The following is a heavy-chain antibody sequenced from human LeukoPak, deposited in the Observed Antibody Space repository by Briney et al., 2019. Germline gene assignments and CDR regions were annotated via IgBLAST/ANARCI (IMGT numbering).Heavy chain of an antibody. V-gene: IGHV3-7*01. CDR2: IKEDVSEN. CDR1: GFTFSTYW. J-gene: IGHJ4*02. Sequence: LPGGSLTLSCAASGFTFSTYWMSWVRHAPGKGLEWLAKIKEDVSENYYVPSVKGRFTISIDKAKNPLYLQMNSRKPENTPIYYCARHTAGNDYWGQGTLVTVSS. CDR3: ARHTAGNDY. D-gene: IGHD6-13*01.